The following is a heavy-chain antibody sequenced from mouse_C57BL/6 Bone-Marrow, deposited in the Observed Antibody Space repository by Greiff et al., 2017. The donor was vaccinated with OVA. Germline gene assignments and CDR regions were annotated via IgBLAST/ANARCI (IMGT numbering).Heavy chain of an antibody. Sequence: QVQLKQSGAELVKPGASVKLSCKASGYTFTSYWMQWVKQRPGQGLEWIGEIDPSDSYTNYNQKFKGKATLTVDTSSSTAYMQLSSLTSEDSAVYYCARRAGTVKMDYWGQGTSVTVSS. CDR2: IDPSDSYT. D-gene: IGHD1-1*01. CDR3: ARRAGTVKMDY. V-gene: IGHV1-50*01. J-gene: IGHJ4*01. CDR1: GYTFTSYW.